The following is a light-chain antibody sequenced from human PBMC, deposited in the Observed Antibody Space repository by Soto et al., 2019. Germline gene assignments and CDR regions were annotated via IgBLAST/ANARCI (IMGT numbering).Light chain of an antibody. CDR2: GAS. Sequence: IVMTQSPATLSMSPGERATLSCRASQSVSSNLAWYQQKPGQAPRLLIYGASTRATGIPARFSGSGSGTDFTLTISRLEPEDFAVYYCRQYGSSPWTFGQGTKVDTK. J-gene: IGKJ1*01. CDR1: QSVSSN. V-gene: IGKV3-20*01. CDR3: RQYGSSPWT.